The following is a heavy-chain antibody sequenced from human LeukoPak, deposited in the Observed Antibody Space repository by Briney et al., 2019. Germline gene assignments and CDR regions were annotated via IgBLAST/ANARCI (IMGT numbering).Heavy chain of an antibody. V-gene: IGHV4-59*01. CDR3: ATSYDHGWLIGS. D-gene: IGHD3-16*01. J-gene: IGHJ4*02. Sequence: SETLSLTCTVSGGSITNDYWNWIRQSSGKQLEWIGSIHYSGTINYSPSLKSRIAISLDTSKNQFSLKLSSVTAADTAMYYCATSYDHGWLIGSWGQGTLVTVSS. CDR2: IHYSGTI. CDR1: GGSITNDY.